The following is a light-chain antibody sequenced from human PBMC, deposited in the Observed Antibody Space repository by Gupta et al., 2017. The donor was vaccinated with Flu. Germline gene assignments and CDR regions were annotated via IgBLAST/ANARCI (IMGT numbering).Light chain of an antibody. CDR2: GAS. V-gene: IGKV3-15*01. CDR1: QSVRRN. J-gene: IGKJ3*01. CDR3: QQENNGPALYS. Sequence: TLSVSPGEIATLSCRARQSVRRNLAWYKTKPGQAPRLLIYGASTRATGIKARFSGSGDGTEGTLTIISRQSEDFAVYYCQQENNGPALYSFGHGTKVDIK.